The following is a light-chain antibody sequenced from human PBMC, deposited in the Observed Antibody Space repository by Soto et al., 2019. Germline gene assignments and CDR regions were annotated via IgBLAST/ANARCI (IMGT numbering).Light chain of an antibody. J-gene: IGKJ1*01. CDR2: GAS. CDR1: QSVSNNY. Sequence: VMAQSPATLSVSPVETATLSCMASQSVSNNYLAWYQQKPGQAPRLLIYGASNRATGIPARFSGSGSGTDFTLTISSLEPEDFAVYFCQQRSNWPTFGQGTKV. V-gene: IGKV3-11*01. CDR3: QQRSNWPT.